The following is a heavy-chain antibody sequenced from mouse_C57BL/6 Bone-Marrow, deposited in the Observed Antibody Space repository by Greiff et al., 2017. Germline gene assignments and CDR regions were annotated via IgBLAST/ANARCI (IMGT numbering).Heavy chain of an antibody. J-gene: IGHJ4*01. CDR2: IDPEDDET. CDR3: ASGWCSYAMDY. Sequence: VQLQQSGAELVKPGASVKLSCTASGFNIKDYYMHWVKQRTEQGLEWIGRIDPEDDETKYAPKFQGKATITADTSSNTAYLQLSSLTSEDTAVYYCASGWCSYAMDYWDQGTSVTVSS. D-gene: IGHD1-1*02. CDR1: GFNIKDYY. V-gene: IGHV14-2*01.